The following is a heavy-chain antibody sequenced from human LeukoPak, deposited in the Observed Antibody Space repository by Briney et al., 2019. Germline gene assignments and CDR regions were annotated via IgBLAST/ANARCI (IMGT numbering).Heavy chain of an antibody. CDR1: GYTLTELS. V-gene: IGHV1-24*01. Sequence: GASVKVSCKVSGYTLTELSMHWVRQAPGKGLEWMGGFDPEDGETIYAQKFQGRVTMTEDTSTDTAYMELSSLRSEDTAVYYCATGRKYCSDGSCYYHYFDYWGRGTLVTVSS. J-gene: IGHJ4*02. CDR2: FDPEDGET. D-gene: IGHD2-15*01. CDR3: ATGRKYCSDGSCYYHYFDY.